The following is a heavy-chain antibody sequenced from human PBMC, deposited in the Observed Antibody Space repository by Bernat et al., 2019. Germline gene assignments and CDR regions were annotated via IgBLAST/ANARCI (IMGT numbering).Heavy chain of an antibody. Sequence: QVQLVESGGGVVQPGRSLRLSCAASGFIFSRYGMHWVRQAPGKGLEWVAIISYDGSNTYYADSVKGRFTISRDKSKNTLYLQMNSLRAEDTAVYYCAKDLGWYDASGYFYWGQGTLVTVSS. CDR2: ISYDGSNT. D-gene: IGHD3/OR15-3a*01. CDR1: GFIFSRYG. J-gene: IGHJ4*02. CDR3: AKDLGWYDASGYFY. V-gene: IGHV3-30*18.